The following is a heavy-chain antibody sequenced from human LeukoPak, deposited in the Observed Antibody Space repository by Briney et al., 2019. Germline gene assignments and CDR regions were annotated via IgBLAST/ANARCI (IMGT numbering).Heavy chain of an antibody. CDR3: ARGQTIVGATGDF. CDR1: GFTFSDYY. D-gene: IGHD1-26*01. V-gene: IGHV3-11*05. CDR2: ISSTSSYT. J-gene: IGHJ4*02. Sequence: GGSLRLSCAASGFTFSDYYMSWIRQAPGKGLEWVSCISSTSSYTNYADSVKGRFTISRDNAKNSLYLQMNSLRAEDTAVYYCARGQTIVGATGDFWGQGTLVTVSS.